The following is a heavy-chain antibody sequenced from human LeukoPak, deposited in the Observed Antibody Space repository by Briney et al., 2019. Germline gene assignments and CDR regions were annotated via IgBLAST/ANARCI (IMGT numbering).Heavy chain of an antibody. CDR1: GFTFSSYE. V-gene: IGHV3-48*03. Sequence: GGSLRLSCAASGFTFSSYEMNWVRQAPGKGLEWGSYISSSGSTIYYADSVKGRFTISRDNAKNSLYLQMNSLRAEDTAVYYCARVSGYGVQLIDYWGQGTLVTVSS. CDR3: ARVSGYGVQLIDY. D-gene: IGHD1-1*01. CDR2: ISSSGSTI. J-gene: IGHJ4*02.